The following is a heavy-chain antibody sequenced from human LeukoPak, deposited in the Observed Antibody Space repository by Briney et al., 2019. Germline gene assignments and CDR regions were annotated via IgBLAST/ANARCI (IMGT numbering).Heavy chain of an antibody. V-gene: IGHV4-30-2*01. J-gene: IGHJ3*01. CDR1: GASISSGDYY. D-gene: IGHD2-15*01. Sequence: SETLSLTCTVSGASISSGDYYWTWIRQPPGKGLEWIGYIFDSGRTDFNPSLKSRVTISVDRSKNQFSLRLSSVTAADTAVYYCANADRFCSGNCHVPDAFDFWGQGTMVTVSS. CDR2: IFDSGRT. CDR3: ANADRFCSGNCHVPDAFDF.